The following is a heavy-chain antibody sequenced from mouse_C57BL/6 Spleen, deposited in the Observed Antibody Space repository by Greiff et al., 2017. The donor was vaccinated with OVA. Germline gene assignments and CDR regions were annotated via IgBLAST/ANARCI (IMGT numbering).Heavy chain of an antibody. CDR1: GYAFSSSW. D-gene: IGHD3-2*02. Sequence: QVQLQQSGPELVKPGASVKISCKASGYAFSSSWMNWVKQRPGKGLEWIGRIYPGDGDTNYNGKFKGKATLTADKSSSTAYMQLSSLTSEDSAVYFCAREGQLRGRTMDYWGQGTSVTVSS. CDR2: IYPGDGDT. V-gene: IGHV1-82*01. CDR3: AREGQLRGRTMDY. J-gene: IGHJ4*01.